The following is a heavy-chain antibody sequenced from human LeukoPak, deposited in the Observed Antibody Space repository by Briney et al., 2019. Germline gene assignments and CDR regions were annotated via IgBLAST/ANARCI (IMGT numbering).Heavy chain of an antibody. J-gene: IGHJ6*02. D-gene: IGHD3-3*01. CDR2: ISWDGGST. CDR3: ARDLLVPDFWSGYYTGMWMGRTTYYGMDV. Sequence: GGSLRLSCAASGFTFDDYTMHWVRQAPGKGLEWVSLISWDGGSTYYADSVKGRFTISRDNSKNTLYLQMNSLRAEDTAVYYCARDLLVPDFWSGYYTGMWMGRTTYYGMDVWGQGTTVTVSS. V-gene: IGHV3-43*01. CDR1: GFTFDDYT.